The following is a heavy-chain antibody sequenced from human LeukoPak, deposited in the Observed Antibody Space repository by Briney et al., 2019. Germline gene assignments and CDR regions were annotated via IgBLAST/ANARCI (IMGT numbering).Heavy chain of an antibody. V-gene: IGHV4-34*01. D-gene: IGHD3-22*01. J-gene: IGHJ6*02. Sequence: SETLSLTCAVYGGSFSGYYWSWIRQPPGKGLEWIGEINHSGSTNYNPSLKSRVTISVDTSKNQFSLKLSSVTAADTAVYYCARDRVYDGSGYYSYYYYGMDVWGQGTTVTVSS. CDR1: GGSFSGYY. CDR3: ARDRVYDGSGYYSYYYYGMDV. CDR2: INHSGST.